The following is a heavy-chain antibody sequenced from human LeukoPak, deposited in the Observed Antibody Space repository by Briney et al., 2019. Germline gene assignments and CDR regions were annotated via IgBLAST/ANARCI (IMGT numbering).Heavy chain of an antibody. CDR2: ISTDSGNT. CDR1: NYTFTSFG. D-gene: IGHD1-26*01. Sequence: ASVKVSCKASNYTFTSFGISWVRQAPGQGLEYMGWISTDSGNTSYVQKLQGRVTMTTDTSTSTAYMELRSLTSDDTAVYYCARRSGTFTDFDYWGQGTLVTVSS. CDR3: ARRSGTFTDFDY. J-gene: IGHJ4*02. V-gene: IGHV1-18*01.